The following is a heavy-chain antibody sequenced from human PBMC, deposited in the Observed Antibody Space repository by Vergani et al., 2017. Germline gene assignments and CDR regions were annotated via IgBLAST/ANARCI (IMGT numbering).Heavy chain of an antibody. V-gene: IGHV4-34*01. J-gene: IGHJ4*02. D-gene: IGHD2-8*01. CDR2: FRHDGIT. Sequence: QAQLQQGGAGLLKPSETLSLTCAIYGRSFNDYWWTWIRQPPGKGLEWIGEFRHDGITHYSPSLKSRVTISIDTSTHQFSLNLRSVTAADTSVYYCAREGYCTNGVCFTLFDVWGQGALVTVSS. CDR3: AREGYCTNGVCFTLFDV. CDR1: GRSFNDYW.